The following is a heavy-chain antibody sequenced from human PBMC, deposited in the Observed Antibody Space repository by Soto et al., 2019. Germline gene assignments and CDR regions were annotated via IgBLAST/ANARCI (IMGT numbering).Heavy chain of an antibody. Sequence: SEPLSLTCTVSGGSISSYYWSWIRQPPGKGLEWIGYIYYSGSTNYNPSLKSRVTISVDTSKNQFSLKLSSVTAADTAVYYCSIHGLYYYGSGSLYYYMDVWGKGTTVPVSS. V-gene: IGHV4-59*08. CDR3: SIHGLYYYGSGSLYYYMDV. CDR2: IYYSGST. D-gene: IGHD3-10*01. J-gene: IGHJ6*03. CDR1: GGSISSYY.